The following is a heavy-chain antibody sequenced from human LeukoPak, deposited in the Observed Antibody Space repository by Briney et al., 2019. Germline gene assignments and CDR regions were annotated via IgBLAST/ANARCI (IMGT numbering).Heavy chain of an antibody. CDR3: ATREGDY. CDR1: GFTFDDYA. D-gene: IGHD1-26*01. V-gene: IGHV3-9*01. Sequence: GGSLRLSCAASGFTFDDYAMHWVRHAPGKGLEWVSGISWNSGSIGYADSVKGRFTISRDNAKNSLYLQMNSLRAEDTAVYYCATREGDYWGQGTLVTVSS. CDR2: ISWNSGSI. J-gene: IGHJ4*02.